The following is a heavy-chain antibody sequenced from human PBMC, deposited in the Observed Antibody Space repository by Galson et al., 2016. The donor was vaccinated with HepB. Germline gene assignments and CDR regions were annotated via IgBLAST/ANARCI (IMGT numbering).Heavy chain of an antibody. D-gene: IGHD3-9*01. CDR1: GLTFSRCD. CDR2: NSRENNRI. Sequence: SLRLSCAASGLTFSRCDMHWVRQAPGKGLEWISHNSRENNRIDYADSVKGRFTVSRDNGKNSLYLQMNSLRVEDTAVYYCVRDHDWAFDYWGQGLLVTVSS. J-gene: IGHJ4*02. CDR3: VRDHDWAFDY. V-gene: IGHV3-48*01.